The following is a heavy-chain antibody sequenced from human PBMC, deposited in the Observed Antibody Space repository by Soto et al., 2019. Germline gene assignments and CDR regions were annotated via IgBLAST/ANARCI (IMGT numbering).Heavy chain of an antibody. CDR3: ARDPAP. Sequence: QVQLQESGPGLVKPSQTLSLTCTVSGGSISSGGYYWSWIRQHPGKGLEGIGYIYNSGSTYYNPALHSRVTISADASKTQFSLKLSSGTAADTAVYYCARDPAPWGQGTLVTVSS. CDR2: IYNSGST. J-gene: IGHJ5*02. CDR1: GGSISSGGYY. V-gene: IGHV4-31*03.